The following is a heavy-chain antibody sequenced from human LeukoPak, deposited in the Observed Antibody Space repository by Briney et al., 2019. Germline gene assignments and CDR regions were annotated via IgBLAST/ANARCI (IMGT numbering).Heavy chain of an antibody. CDR3: AREGEGSSWWSSSWYGPLFDY. Sequence: SQTLSLTCAISGDSVSSNSAAWNWIRQSPSRGLEWLGRTYYRSKCYNDYAVSVKSRITINPDTSKNQFSLQLNSVTPEDTAVYYCAREGEGSSWWSSSWYGPLFDYWGQGTLVTVSS. D-gene: IGHD6-13*01. CDR1: GDSVSSNSAA. V-gene: IGHV6-1*01. CDR2: TYYRSKCYN. J-gene: IGHJ4*02.